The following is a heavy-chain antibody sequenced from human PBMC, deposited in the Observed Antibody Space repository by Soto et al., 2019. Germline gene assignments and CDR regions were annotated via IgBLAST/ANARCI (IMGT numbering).Heavy chain of an antibody. V-gene: IGHV3-11*05. CDR1: GFTFSDYY. J-gene: IGHJ4*02. CDR3: ARDLTGYGDDFDY. Sequence: QVQLVESGGGLVKPGGSLRLSCAASGFTFSDYYMTWIRQAPGKGLEWVSYISSSSSHTKYADSVKGRFTISRDNAKKSLYLQMNSLRAEDTAVYYCARDLTGYGDDFDYWGQGPLVTVSS. CDR2: ISSSSSHT. D-gene: IGHD4-17*01.